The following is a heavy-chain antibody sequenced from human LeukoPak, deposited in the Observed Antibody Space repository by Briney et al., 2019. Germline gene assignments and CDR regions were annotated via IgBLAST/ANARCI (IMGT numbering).Heavy chain of an antibody. CDR3: ARESTAAGTS. V-gene: IGHV3-74*01. CDR2: ITNDGSST. J-gene: IGHJ5*02. CDR1: GLTFSSHW. D-gene: IGHD6-13*01. Sequence: GSLRLSCAASGLTFSSHWMHWVRQAPGKGLVWVSRITNDGSSTTYADSVKGRFTISRDNSKNTLYLQMNSLRAEDTAVYYCARESTAAGTSWGQGTLVTVSS.